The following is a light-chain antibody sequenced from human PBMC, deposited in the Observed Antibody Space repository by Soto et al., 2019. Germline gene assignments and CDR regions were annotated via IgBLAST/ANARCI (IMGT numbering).Light chain of an antibody. Sequence: QSALTQPASVSGSPGQSITISCTGTSGDVGGYRYVSWFQQHPGKAPKLMLYEVSHRPSGVSDRFSGSKSGNTASLTISGLQAADEADYYCSSYTSSDTPYVFGTGTKVTVL. V-gene: IGLV2-14*01. CDR1: SGDVGGYRY. J-gene: IGLJ1*01. CDR3: SSYTSSDTPYV. CDR2: EVS.